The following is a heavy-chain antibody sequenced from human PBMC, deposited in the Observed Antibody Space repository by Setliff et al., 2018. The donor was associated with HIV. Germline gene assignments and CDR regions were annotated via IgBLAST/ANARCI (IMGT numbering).Heavy chain of an antibody. CDR3: ARERAALHYVDY. V-gene: IGHV4-39*06. J-gene: IGHJ4*02. CDR2: IFYSGTT. CDR1: GGSISSSSYY. D-gene: IGHD6-13*01. Sequence: SETLSLTCTVSGGSISSSSYYWGWIRQPPGQRLEWIGSIFYSGTTYYNPSLKSRVTISVHTSKNQFPLKLSSVTAADTAFYFCARERAALHYVDYWGRGTLVT.